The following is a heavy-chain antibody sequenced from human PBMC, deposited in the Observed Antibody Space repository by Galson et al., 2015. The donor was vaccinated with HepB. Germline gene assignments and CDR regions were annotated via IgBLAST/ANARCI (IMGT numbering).Heavy chain of an antibody. CDR2: ITPLFGAA. Sequence: VKVSCKASGGTFSNYDISWVRQAPGQGLEWMGGITPLFGAANYAQKFQGRVTITADEFTSTVYMELSTLTSEDTGVYYCARNAPDLGIRGPFDPWGQGTLVTVSS. CDR1: GGTFSNYD. CDR3: ARNAPDLGIRGPFDP. D-gene: IGHD7-27*01. V-gene: IGHV1-69*01. J-gene: IGHJ5*02.